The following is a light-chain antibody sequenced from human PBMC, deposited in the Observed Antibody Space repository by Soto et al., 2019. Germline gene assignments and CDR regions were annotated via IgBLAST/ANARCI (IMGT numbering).Light chain of an antibody. V-gene: IGKV3D-20*01. CDR1: QSINNNY. J-gene: IGKJ5*01. Sequence: EIVLTQSPATLSLSPGERATLSCGASQSINNNYLASYQQKPGLAPRLIIYDASRSAPGIPNRLTGSGSGTDCTPTISRLEPEDAAVYYCQQYGSSPTFGQGTRLEIK. CDR2: DAS. CDR3: QQYGSSPT.